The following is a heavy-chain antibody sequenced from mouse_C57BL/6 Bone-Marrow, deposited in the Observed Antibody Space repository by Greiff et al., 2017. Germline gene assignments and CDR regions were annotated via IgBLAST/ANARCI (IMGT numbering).Heavy chain of an antibody. J-gene: IGHJ1*03. Sequence: QVQLQQPGAELVKPGASVKLSCKASGYTFTSYWMHWVKQRPGRGLAWIGRIDPTSGGTKYNEKFKSKATLTVDKPSRTAYMQLSSRTSEDSAVYYCAHGIYFYWYFAVWGTGTTVTVSS. CDR2: IDPTSGGT. D-gene: IGHD2-1*01. V-gene: IGHV1-72*01. CDR3: AHGIYFYWYFAV. CDR1: GYTFTSYW.